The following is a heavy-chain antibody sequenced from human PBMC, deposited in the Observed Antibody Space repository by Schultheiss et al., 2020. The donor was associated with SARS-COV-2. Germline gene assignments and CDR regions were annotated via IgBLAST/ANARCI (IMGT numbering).Heavy chain of an antibody. J-gene: IGHJ4*02. CDR1: GGSISSGYY. CDR3: ARDNGFDY. V-gene: IGHV4-61*01. CDR2: IYYSGST. Sequence: SETLSLTCSVSGGSISSGYYWGWIRQPPGKGLEWIGYIYYSGSTNYNPSLKSRVTISVDTSKNQFSLKLSSVTAADTAVYYCARDNGFDYWGQGTLVTVSS. D-gene: IGHD4-17*01.